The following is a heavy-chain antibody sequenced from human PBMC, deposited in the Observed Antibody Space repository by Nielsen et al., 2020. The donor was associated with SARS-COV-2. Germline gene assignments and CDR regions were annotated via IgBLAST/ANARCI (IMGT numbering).Heavy chain of an antibody. V-gene: IGHV3-23*01. Sequence: GESLKISCAASGFTFSRYAMSWVRQAPGKGLEWVSAISGDGGGTYYADSVKGRFTISRDNSKNTLFLQMNSLRAEDTAIYYCAKGGEYYFDCWGLGTLVTVSS. CDR3: AKGGEYYFDC. CDR2: ISGDGGGT. D-gene: IGHD3-10*01. J-gene: IGHJ4*02. CDR1: GFTFSRYA.